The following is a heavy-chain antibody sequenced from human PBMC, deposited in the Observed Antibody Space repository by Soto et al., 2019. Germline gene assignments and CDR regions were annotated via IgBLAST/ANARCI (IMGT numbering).Heavy chain of an antibody. CDR2: ISGSAGST. CDR3: ASAAREYYYYGMDV. V-gene: IGHV3-23*01. Sequence: EVQLLESGGGLVQPGGSLRLSCAASGFTFSSYAMSWVRQAPGKGLDWVSAISGSAGSTYYADSVKGRFTISRDNSKNTLYLQMNSLRAEATAVYYCASAAREYYYYGMDVWGQGTTVTVSS. CDR1: GFTFSSYA. J-gene: IGHJ6*02.